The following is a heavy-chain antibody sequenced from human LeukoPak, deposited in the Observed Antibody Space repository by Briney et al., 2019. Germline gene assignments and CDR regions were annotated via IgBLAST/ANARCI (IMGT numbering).Heavy chain of an antibody. CDR1: GYTFTSYG. CDR3: ARDHVFPIVVVPAASYYFDY. CDR2: ISAYNGNT. V-gene: IGHV1-18*01. Sequence: ASVKVSCKASGYTFTSYGISWVRQAPGLGLEWMGWISAYNGNTNYAQKLQGRVTMTTDTSTSTAYMELRSLRSDDTAVYYCARDHVFPIVVVPAASYYFDYWGQGTLVTVSS. J-gene: IGHJ4*02. D-gene: IGHD2-2*01.